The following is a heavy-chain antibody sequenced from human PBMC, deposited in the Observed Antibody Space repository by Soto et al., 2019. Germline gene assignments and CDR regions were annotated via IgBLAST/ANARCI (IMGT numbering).Heavy chain of an antibody. Sequence: ESGGGVVQPGRSLRLSCAASGFTFSSYGMHWVRQAPGKGLEWVAVISYDGSNKYYADSVKGRFTISRDNSKNTLYLQMNSLRAEDTAVYYCAKDVEQWLVRGSWFDPWGQGTLVTVSS. CDR1: GFTFSSYG. CDR2: ISYDGSNK. D-gene: IGHD6-19*01. J-gene: IGHJ5*02. V-gene: IGHV3-30*18. CDR3: AKDVEQWLVRGSWFDP.